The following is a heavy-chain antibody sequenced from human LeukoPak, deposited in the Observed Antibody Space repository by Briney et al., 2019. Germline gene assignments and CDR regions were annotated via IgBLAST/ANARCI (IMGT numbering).Heavy chain of an antibody. Sequence: GGSLRLSCAASGFTFSSYGMHWVRQAPGKGLEWVAVIWYDGSNKYYADSVKGRLTISRDNSKNTLYLQMNSLRAEDTAVYYCARDAPTGYNDYWGQGTLVTVSS. D-gene: IGHD3-9*01. CDR2: IWYDGSNK. V-gene: IGHV3-33*01. CDR1: GFTFSSYG. CDR3: ARDAPTGYNDY. J-gene: IGHJ4*02.